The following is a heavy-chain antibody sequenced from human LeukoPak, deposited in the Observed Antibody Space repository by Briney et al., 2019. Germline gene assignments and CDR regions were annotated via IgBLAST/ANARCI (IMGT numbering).Heavy chain of an antibody. J-gene: IGHJ6*03. D-gene: IGHD3-16*01. CDR1: GGTFSSYA. CDR3: ARAILRDGAVNPYYYYYMDV. Sequence: ASVKVSCKASGGTFSSYAISWVRQAPGQGLEWMGGIIPIFGTANYAQKFQGRVTITADESTSTAYMELSSLRSEDTAVYYCARAILRDGAVNPYYYYYMDVWGKGTTVTVSS. V-gene: IGHV1-69*13. CDR2: IIPIFGTA.